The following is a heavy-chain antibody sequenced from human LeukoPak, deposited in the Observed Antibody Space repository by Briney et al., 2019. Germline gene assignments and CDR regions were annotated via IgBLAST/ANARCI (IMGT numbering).Heavy chain of an antibody. D-gene: IGHD2/OR15-2a*01. J-gene: IGHJ2*01. Sequence: AGGSLRLSCAACGFTFSSYGMHWVRQAPGKGLEWVAVIWYDGSNKYYPDSVQGRFTISRDNSKSTLYLQVNSLRAEDTAVYYCARDRSMSGWYIDLWGRGTLVTVSS. CDR3: ARDRSMSGWYIDL. CDR2: IWYDGSNK. V-gene: IGHV3-33*01. CDR1: GFTFSSYG.